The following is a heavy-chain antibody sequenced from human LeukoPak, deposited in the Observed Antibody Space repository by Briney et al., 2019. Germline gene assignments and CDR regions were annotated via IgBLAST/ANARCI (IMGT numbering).Heavy chain of an antibody. V-gene: IGHV3-30*04. D-gene: IGHD6-13*01. CDR2: VSSDGERT. CDR3: ATELGRKASLDN. Sequence: SGGSLRLSCVGSGFNFNRYFLHWVRQAPGKGLESLGSVSSDGERTWYPGFVKGRFTFSRDNSKSTLYLDLTTLTSDDTAIYYCATELGRKASLDNWGQGTLLTVSS. CDR1: GFNFNRYF. J-gene: IGHJ4*02.